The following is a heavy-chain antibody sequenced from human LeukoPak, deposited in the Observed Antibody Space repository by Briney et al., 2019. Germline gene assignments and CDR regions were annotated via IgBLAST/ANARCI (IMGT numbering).Heavy chain of an antibody. CDR1: GFTFAGYY. V-gene: IGHV1-46*01. CDR2: INPRGDST. J-gene: IGHJ4*02. Sequence: GASVTVSCKASGFTFAGYYMHWVRQAPGQALEWIGIINPRGDSTSYAQNFQGRVSMTKDTSSSTLFMELRSLRSEDTAVYYCAREFSSGCLDFWGLGTLVTVSS. CDR3: AREFSSGCLDF. D-gene: IGHD6-25*01.